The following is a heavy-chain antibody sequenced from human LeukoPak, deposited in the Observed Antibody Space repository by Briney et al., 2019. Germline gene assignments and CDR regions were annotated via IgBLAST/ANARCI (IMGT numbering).Heavy chain of an antibody. V-gene: IGHV4-59*12. CDR2: IYYSGTT. D-gene: IGHD3-10*01. CDR1: GGSISTYY. CDR3: ATRTGSGSYLSDY. Sequence: KASETLSLTCTVSGGSISTYYWSWFRQPPGKGLEWIAYIYYSGTTNYNPSLRSRVTISVDTSKNQFSLKLSSVTAADTAVYYCATRTGSGSYLSDYWGQGTLVTVSS. J-gene: IGHJ4*02.